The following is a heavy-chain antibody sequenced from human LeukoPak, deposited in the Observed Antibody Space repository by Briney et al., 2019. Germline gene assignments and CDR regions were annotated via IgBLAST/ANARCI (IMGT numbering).Heavy chain of an antibody. D-gene: IGHD4-23*01. CDR3: AKDYDYYGGNPRGAFDI. Sequence: GGSLRLSCAASGFTFSSYAMSWVRQAPGKGLEWVSAISGSGGSTYYADSVKGRFTISRDNSKNTLYLQMNSLRAEDTAVYYCAKDYDYYGGNPRGAFDIWGQGTMVTVSS. J-gene: IGHJ3*02. CDR1: GFTFSSYA. CDR2: ISGSGGST. V-gene: IGHV3-23*01.